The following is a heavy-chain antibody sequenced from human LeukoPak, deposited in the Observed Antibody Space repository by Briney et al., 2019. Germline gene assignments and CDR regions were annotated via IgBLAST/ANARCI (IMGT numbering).Heavy chain of an antibody. Sequence: SETLSLTCTVSGGSISSGSYYWSWIRQPAGKGLEWIGRIYTSGSTNYNPSLKSRVTISVDTSKNQFSLKLSSVTAADTAVYYCARDRPLMVYAQGSPSYYYYMDVWGKGTTVTVSS. CDR2: IYTSGST. CDR1: GGSISSGSYY. D-gene: IGHD2-8*01. CDR3: ARDRPLMVYAQGSPSYYYYMDV. V-gene: IGHV4-61*02. J-gene: IGHJ6*03.